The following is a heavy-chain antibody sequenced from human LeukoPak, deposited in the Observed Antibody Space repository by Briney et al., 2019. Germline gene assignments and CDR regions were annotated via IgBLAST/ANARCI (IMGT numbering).Heavy chain of an antibody. Sequence: ASVKVSCKASGYTFTSYGISWVRQAPGQGLEWMGWISAYNGNTNYAQKLQGRVTMTTDTSTSTAYMELRSLRSDDTAVYYCARRRMARALYGSGSSALCYWGQGTLVTVSS. CDR3: ARRRMARALYGSGSSALCY. V-gene: IGHV1-18*04. CDR2: ISAYNGNT. J-gene: IGHJ4*02. D-gene: IGHD3-10*01. CDR1: GYTFTSYG.